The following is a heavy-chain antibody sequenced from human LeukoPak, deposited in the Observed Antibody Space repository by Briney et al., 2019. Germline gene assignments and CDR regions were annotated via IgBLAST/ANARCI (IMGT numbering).Heavy chain of an antibody. CDR1: GFSLSTSGVG. CDR3: ARTKATNYYDSSGYRDY. Sequence: ESGPTLVKPTQTLTLTCTFSGFSLSTSGVGVGSIRQPPGKALEWLALIYWDDDKRYSPSLKSRLTITKDTSKNQVVLTMTNMDPVDTATYYCARTKATNYYDSSGYRDYWGQGTLVTVSS. CDR2: IYWDDDK. D-gene: IGHD3-22*01. V-gene: IGHV2-5*02. J-gene: IGHJ4*02.